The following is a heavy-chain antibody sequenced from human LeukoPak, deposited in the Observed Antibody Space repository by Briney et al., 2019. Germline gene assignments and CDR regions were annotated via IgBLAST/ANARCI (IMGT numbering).Heavy chain of an antibody. CDR3: AKTRGSAVVNPVDY. CDR1: GFTFSYYA. CDR2: ISGSGDST. V-gene: IGHV3-23*01. J-gene: IGHJ4*02. Sequence: GGSLRLSCAASGFTFSYYAMSWVRQAPAKGLEWVSGISGSGDSTYYTDSVKGWFTISRDNSKNTLYLQMNSLRAEDTAVFYCAKTRGSAVVNPVDYWGQGTLVTVSS. D-gene: IGHD4-23*01.